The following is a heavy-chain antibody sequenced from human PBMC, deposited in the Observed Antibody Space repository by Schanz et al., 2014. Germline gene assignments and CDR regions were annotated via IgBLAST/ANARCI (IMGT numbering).Heavy chain of an antibody. CDR3: ARDPNSVNEIDY. CDR1: GFTFSSYA. Sequence: VQLVESGGGVVQPGRSLRLSCAASGFTFSSYAMSWVRQAPGKGLEWVSAISGSGGSTYYADSVKGRFTISRDNSKNTLYLQMNSLRAEDTAVYYCARDPNSVNEIDYWGQGTLVTVSS. CDR2: ISGSGGST. J-gene: IGHJ4*02. V-gene: IGHV3-23*04. D-gene: IGHD5-12*01.